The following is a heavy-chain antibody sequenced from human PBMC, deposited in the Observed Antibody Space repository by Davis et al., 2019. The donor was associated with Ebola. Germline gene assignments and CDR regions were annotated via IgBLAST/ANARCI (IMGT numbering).Heavy chain of an antibody. J-gene: IGHJ3*02. CDR1: GFTFNNYA. Sequence: WGSLTLSCAASGFTFNNYAMSCVCQAPEKGLEWVSVVSAPGVVTYYADSVKGRFTISRDNSKNTLYLQMNSLRAEDTAVYYCANKSCCYSAFDIWGQGTMVTVSS. D-gene: IGHD2-21*02. CDR2: VSAPGVVT. V-gene: IGHV3-23*01. CDR3: ANKSCCYSAFDI.